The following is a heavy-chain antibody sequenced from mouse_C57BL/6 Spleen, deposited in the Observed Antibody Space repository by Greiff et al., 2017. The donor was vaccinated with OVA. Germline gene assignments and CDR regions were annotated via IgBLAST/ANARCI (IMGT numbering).Heavy chain of an antibody. J-gene: IGHJ2*01. CDR1: GYSFTGYF. Sequence: VHVKQSGPELVKPGDSVKISCKASGYSFTGYFMNWVMQSHGKSLEWIGRINPYNGDTFYNQKFKGKATLTVDKSSSTAHMELRSLTSEDSAVYYCARSRIYYDYADFDYWGQGTTLTVSS. D-gene: IGHD2-4*01. V-gene: IGHV1-20*01. CDR3: ARSRIYYDYADFDY. CDR2: INPYNGDT.